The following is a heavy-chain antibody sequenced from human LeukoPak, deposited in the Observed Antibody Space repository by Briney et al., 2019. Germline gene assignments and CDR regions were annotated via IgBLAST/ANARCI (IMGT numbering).Heavy chain of an antibody. Sequence: PSQTLSLTCTFSGGSISSGGYYWSWSRQHPGKGLDWIGYICYSGSTSYHPSIKSRVTISIAKSNNQFSLKLSSVTAADTAVYYWARDTRNYDWFDPWGQGTLVTVSS. CDR3: ARDTRNYDWFDP. D-gene: IGHD3-16*01. CDR2: ICYSGST. V-gene: IGHV4-31*03. CDR1: GGSISSGGYY. J-gene: IGHJ5*02.